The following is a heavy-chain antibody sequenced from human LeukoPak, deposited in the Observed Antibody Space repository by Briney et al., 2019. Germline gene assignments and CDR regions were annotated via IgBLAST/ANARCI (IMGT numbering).Heavy chain of an antibody. CDR3: ARDGDMRTTTIFGVVLG. CDR2: ISYDGSNK. J-gene: IGHJ4*02. D-gene: IGHD3-3*01. CDR1: GFTFSSYE. Sequence: GGSLRLSCAASGFTFSSYEMNWVRQAPGKGLEGVAVISYDGSNKYYADSVKGRFTISRDNSKNTLYLQMNSLRAEDTAVYYCARDGDMRTTTIFGVVLGWGQGTLVTVSS. V-gene: IGHV3-30*04.